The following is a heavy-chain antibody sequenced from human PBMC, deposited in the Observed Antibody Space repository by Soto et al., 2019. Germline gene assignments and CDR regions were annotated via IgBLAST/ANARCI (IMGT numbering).Heavy chain of an antibody. D-gene: IGHD6-13*01. CDR3: ARDQQQLLHYYYYGMDV. Sequence: SVKVSCKASGGTFSSYAISWVRQAPGQGLEWMGGIIPIFGTANYAQKFQGRVTITADKSTSTAYMELSSLRSEDTAVYYCARDQQQLLHYYYYGMDVWGQGTTVTVSS. V-gene: IGHV1-69*06. CDR1: GGTFSSYA. J-gene: IGHJ6*02. CDR2: IIPIFGTA.